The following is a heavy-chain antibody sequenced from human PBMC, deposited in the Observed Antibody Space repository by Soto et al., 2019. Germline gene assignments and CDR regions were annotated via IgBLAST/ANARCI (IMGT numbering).Heavy chain of an antibody. CDR1: GGSISSSEYY. Sequence: PSETLSLTCTVSGGSISSSEYYWSWIRQHPGKGLEWIGYIYYSGSTYYTPSLKSRVTISVDTSKNHFSLNLNSVTAADTAVYYCARGPYYYDSGDYYLGHFDNWGQGTLVTVSS. J-gene: IGHJ4*02. V-gene: IGHV4-31*03. CDR3: ARGPYYYDSGDYYLGHFDN. D-gene: IGHD3-22*01. CDR2: IYYSGST.